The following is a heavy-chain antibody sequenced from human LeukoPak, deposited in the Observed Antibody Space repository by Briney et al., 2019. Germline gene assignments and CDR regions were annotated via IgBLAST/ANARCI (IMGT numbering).Heavy chain of an antibody. Sequence: GGSLRLSCAASGFTFSSYAMHWVRQAPGKGLEWVSAISGSGGSTYYTDSVKGRFTISRDNSKNTLYLQMNSLRAEDTAVYYCAKGTAMVTYGYYYYYGMDVWGQGTTVTVSS. CDR2: ISGSGGST. D-gene: IGHD5-18*01. J-gene: IGHJ6*02. CDR1: GFTFSSYA. CDR3: AKGTAMVTYGYYYYYGMDV. V-gene: IGHV3-23*01.